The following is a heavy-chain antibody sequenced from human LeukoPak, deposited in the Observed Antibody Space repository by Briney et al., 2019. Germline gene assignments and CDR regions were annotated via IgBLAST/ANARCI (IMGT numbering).Heavy chain of an antibody. D-gene: IGHD6-19*01. CDR2: ISYDGSNK. V-gene: IGHV3-30*18. J-gene: IGHJ4*02. Sequence: GGSLRLSCAASGFTFSSYGMHWVRQAPGKGLEWVAVISYDGSNKYYADSVKGRFTISRDNSKNTLYLQMNSLRAEDTAVYYCAKEAPVAGGFDYWGQETLVTVSS. CDR3: AKEAPVAGGFDY. CDR1: GFTFSSYG.